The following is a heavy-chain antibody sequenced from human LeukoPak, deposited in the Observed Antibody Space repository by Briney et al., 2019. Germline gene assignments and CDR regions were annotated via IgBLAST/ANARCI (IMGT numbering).Heavy chain of an antibody. CDR1: GFTFSSYW. Sequence: GGSLRLSCAASGFTFSSYWMSWVRQAPGKGLEWVANIKQDGSEKYYVDSVKGRFTISRDNAKNSLYLQMNSLRAEDTAVYYCARGRGHYDSSGYRHWGQGTMVTVSS. CDR3: ARGRGHYDSSGYRH. CDR2: IKQDGSEK. J-gene: IGHJ3*01. D-gene: IGHD3-22*01. V-gene: IGHV3-7*04.